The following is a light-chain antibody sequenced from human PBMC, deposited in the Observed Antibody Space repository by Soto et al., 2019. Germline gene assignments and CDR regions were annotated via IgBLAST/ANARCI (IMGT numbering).Light chain of an antibody. V-gene: IGKV1-9*01. CDR1: QSIDNK. Sequence: DIQVTQSPSTLSRSVGDRVTITCRASQSIDNKLAWYQQKPGKAPNLLIYAASTLQSGVPSRFSSSGSGTEFTLTISSLRPEDFATYYCHQLNSYPQTFGQGTKVYIK. CDR3: HQLNSYPQT. J-gene: IGKJ1*01. CDR2: AAS.